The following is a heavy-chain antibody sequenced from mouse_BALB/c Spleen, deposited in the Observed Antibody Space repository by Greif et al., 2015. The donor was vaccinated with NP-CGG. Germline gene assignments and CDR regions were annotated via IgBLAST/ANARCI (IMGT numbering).Heavy chain of an antibody. J-gene: IGHJ4*01. CDR3: ARYYYRYPYAMDY. D-gene: IGHD2-14*01. Sequence: DVMLVESGGGLVQPGGSRKLSCAASGFTFSSFGMHWVRQAPEKGLEWVAYISSGSSTIYYADTVKGRFTISRDNPKNTLFLQMTSLRSEDTAMYYCARYYYRYPYAMDYWGQGTSVTVSS. V-gene: IGHV5-17*02. CDR1: GFTFSSFG. CDR2: ISSGSSTI.